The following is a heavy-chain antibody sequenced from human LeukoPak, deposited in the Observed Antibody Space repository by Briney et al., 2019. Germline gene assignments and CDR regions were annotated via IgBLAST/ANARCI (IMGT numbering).Heavy chain of an antibody. V-gene: IGHV3-23*01. CDR2: ISGSGGSI. D-gene: IGHD3-16*01. Sequence: GGSLRLSCAASGFTFSSYAMGWVRQAPGKGLEWVSAISGSGGSIYYADSVKGRFTISRDNSKNTLYLQMNSLRAEDTAVYYCAKISEMDDYVSNYYYGMDVWGQGTTVTVSS. CDR3: AKISEMDDYVSNYYYGMDV. J-gene: IGHJ6*02. CDR1: GFTFSSYA.